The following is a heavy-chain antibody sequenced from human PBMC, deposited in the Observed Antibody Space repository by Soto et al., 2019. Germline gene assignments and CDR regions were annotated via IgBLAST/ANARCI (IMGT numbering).Heavy chain of an antibody. CDR2: ISPSGTSA. J-gene: IGHJ4*02. CDR3: ARGGRPKPWDY. Sequence: GGSLRLSCAASGFTFSSSAMSWVRLAPGKGLEWVSSISPSGTSAYYPDSVKGRVTISRDNSKNTLYLQTNSLRADDTAVYYCARGGRPKPWDYWGQGTPVTVSS. V-gene: IGHV3-23*01. CDR1: GFTFSSSA.